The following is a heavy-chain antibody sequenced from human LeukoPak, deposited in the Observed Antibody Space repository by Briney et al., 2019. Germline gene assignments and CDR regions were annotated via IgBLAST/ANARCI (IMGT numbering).Heavy chain of an antibody. Sequence: SVKVSLKASGGTFSSYAISGVRQAPGQGLEWMGGIIPIFGTANYAQKFQGRVTITADESTSTAYMELCSLRSEDTAVYYCARDQGGTMVLGVPNWFDPWGQGSMVTVSS. CDR1: GGTFSSYA. CDR2: IIPIFGTA. V-gene: IGHV1-69*01. J-gene: IGHJ5*02. D-gene: IGHD3-10*01. CDR3: ARDQGGTMVLGVPNWFDP.